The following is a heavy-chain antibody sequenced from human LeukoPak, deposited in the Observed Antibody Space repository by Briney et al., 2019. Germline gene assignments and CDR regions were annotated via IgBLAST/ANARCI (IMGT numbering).Heavy chain of an antibody. D-gene: IGHD1-1*01. CDR3: AKTRNGAYDI. CDR2: ISYNGSNK. Sequence: GGSLTLTCAVSGFTFSSYTMHWVRQAPGKGLEWVAVISYNGSNKYYADSVRGRFIISRDNSKNTVHLQINSLRAEDTAVYYCAKTRNGAYDIWGQGKVVTVSS. J-gene: IGHJ3*02. V-gene: IGHV3-30*04. CDR1: GFTFSSYT.